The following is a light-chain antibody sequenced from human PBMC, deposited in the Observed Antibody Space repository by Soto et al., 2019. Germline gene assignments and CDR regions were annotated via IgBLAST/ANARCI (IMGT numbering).Light chain of an antibody. Sequence: DIQLTQSPSFLSASVGDRVTITCRASQGISSYLAWYQQKPGKAPKLLIYAASTLQSGVPSRFSGSGSGTEFTLTISSLLPEDFATYYCQQLNSSPITFGQGTRLEIK. CDR3: QQLNSSPIT. CDR1: QGISSY. J-gene: IGKJ5*01. V-gene: IGKV1-9*01. CDR2: AAS.